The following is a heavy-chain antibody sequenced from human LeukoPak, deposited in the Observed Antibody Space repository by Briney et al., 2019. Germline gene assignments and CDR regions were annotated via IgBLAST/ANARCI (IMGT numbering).Heavy chain of an antibody. D-gene: IGHD2-2*01. CDR2: IHDNGGNT. CDR3: AKRVPTNMGSPFDF. J-gene: IGHJ4*02. Sequence: GGSLSLSCAASGCTFSSYAMSWVRQAPGKGLEWVSTIHDNGGNTYYADSVKGRLTISRDNSKNTLYLQMNCLRAEDTAIYYCAKRVPTNMGSPFDFRGQGPLVTVSS. CDR1: GCTFSSYA. V-gene: IGHV3-23*01.